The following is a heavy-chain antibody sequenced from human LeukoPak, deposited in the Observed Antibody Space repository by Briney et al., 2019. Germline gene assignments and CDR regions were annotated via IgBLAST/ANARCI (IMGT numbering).Heavy chain of an antibody. D-gene: IGHD1-7*01. CDR3: AREAGGTGTPDY. J-gene: IGHJ4*02. CDR1: GGSISRYF. V-gene: IGHV4-59*01. Sequence: SETLSLTCTVSGGSISRYFWSWIRQPPGKGLEWIGYIYYTGSTNYNPSLKSRVTISVDTSKNQFSLKLSSVTAADTAVYYCAREAGGTGTPDYWGQGTLVTVSS. CDR2: IYYTGST.